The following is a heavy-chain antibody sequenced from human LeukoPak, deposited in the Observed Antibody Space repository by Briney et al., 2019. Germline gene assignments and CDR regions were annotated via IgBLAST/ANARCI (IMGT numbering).Heavy chain of an antibody. D-gene: IGHD3-3*01. V-gene: IGHV1-18*01. CDR2: ISAYNGNT. CDR1: GYTFTSYG. Sequence: VASVKVSCKTSGYTFTSYGVSWVRQAPGQGLEWMGWISAYNGNTNFAQNFQDRVTMTTDTSTSTAYMELRSLRSDDTAVYYCARLYDFWSGYVVYYYMDVWGKGTTVTVSS. J-gene: IGHJ6*03. CDR3: ARLYDFWSGYVVYYYMDV.